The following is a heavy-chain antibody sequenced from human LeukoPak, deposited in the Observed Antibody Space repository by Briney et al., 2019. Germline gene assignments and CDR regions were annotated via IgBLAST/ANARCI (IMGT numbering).Heavy chain of an antibody. Sequence: SVKVSCKASGGTFSSYAISWVRQAPGQGLEWMGRIIPILGIANYAQKFQGRVTITADKSTSTAYMELSSPRSEDTAVYYCARGAIRRDSYGEYYFDYWGQGTLVTVSS. D-gene: IGHD5-18*01. CDR1: GGTFSSYA. V-gene: IGHV1-69*04. CDR2: IIPILGIA. J-gene: IGHJ4*02. CDR3: ARGAIRRDSYGEYYFDY.